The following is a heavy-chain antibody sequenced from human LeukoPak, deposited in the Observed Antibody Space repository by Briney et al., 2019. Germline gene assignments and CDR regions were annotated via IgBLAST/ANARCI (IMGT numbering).Heavy chain of an antibody. V-gene: IGHV3-48*03. CDR1: GFTFSSYE. D-gene: IGHD4-17*01. Sequence: PGGSLRLSCAASGFTFSSYEMNWVRQAPGKGLEWASYISSSGSTIYYADSVKGRFTISRDNAKNSLYLQMNSLRAEDTAVYYCARDTDHFDYWGQGTLVTVSS. CDR3: ARDTDHFDY. CDR2: ISSSGSTI. J-gene: IGHJ4*02.